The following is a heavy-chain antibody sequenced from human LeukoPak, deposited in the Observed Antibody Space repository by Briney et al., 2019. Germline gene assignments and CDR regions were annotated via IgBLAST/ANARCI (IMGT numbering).Heavy chain of an antibody. CDR1: GYTFTAYY. Sequence: ASVKVSCKASGYTFTAYYMHWVRQAPGQGLEWMGWINPNSGATNYAQKFQGRVTMTSDTSISTAYMEVGRLTPDDTAVYYCASPGLYCDTTICYSQNVPYFWGQGTLVTVSS. V-gene: IGHV1-2*02. CDR2: INPNSGAT. CDR3: ASPGLYCDTTICYSQNVPYF. D-gene: IGHD2-2*01. J-gene: IGHJ4*02.